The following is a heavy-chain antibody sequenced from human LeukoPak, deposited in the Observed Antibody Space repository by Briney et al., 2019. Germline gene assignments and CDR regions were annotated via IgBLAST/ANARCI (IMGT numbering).Heavy chain of an antibody. Sequence: SETLSLTCTVSDGSISSSSYYWGWIRQPPGKGLEWIGSIYYSGSTYYNPSLKSRVTIPVDTSKNQFSLKLSSVTAADTAVYYCARHPAPGIAAAGRYAFDYWGQGTLVTVSS. D-gene: IGHD6-13*01. CDR3: ARHPAPGIAAAGRYAFDY. CDR2: IYYSGST. J-gene: IGHJ4*02. CDR1: DGSISSSSYY. V-gene: IGHV4-39*01.